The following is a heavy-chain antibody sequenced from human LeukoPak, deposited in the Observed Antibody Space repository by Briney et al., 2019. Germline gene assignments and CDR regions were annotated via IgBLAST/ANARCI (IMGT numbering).Heavy chain of an antibody. V-gene: IGHV1-8*01. J-gene: IGHJ5*02. Sequence: RASVKVSCKASGYTFTNYDINWVRQATGQGPEWMGWMNPKSGNTGYAQKLQGRVTMTRNTSISTAYMELSSLRSDDTAVYYCARDQDIVVVVAALRQREMGGFDPWGQGTLVTVSS. CDR2: MNPKSGNT. D-gene: IGHD2-15*01. CDR3: ARDQDIVVVVAALRQREMGGFDP. CDR1: GYTFTNYD.